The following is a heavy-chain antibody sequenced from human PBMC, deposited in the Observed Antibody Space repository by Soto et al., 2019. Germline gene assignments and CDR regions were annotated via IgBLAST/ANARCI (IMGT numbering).Heavy chain of an antibody. J-gene: IGHJ4*02. CDR2: LYWDDDN. CDR3: AHGSGWLFDY. CDR1: GFSLSTRDVG. V-gene: IGHV2-5*02. D-gene: IGHD6-19*01. Sequence: FGPTLVNPTQTLTLTCTFSGFSLSTRDVGVGWIRQPPGKALEWLALLYWDDDNRYSPSLRRRLTLTKDTSKNQVVLTMTNMDPVDTATYYCAHGSGWLFDYWGPGTLVTVSS.